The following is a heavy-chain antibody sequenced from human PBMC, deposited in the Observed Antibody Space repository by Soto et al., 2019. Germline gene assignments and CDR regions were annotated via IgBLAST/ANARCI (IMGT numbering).Heavy chain of an antibody. Sequence: EMQLLESGGDLVQRGGSLRLSCTASGFTISHYAMTWVRQAPGKGLEWVSTITDTGGDTKYADSVRGRFTMSRDNSKKTLYLQMNSLRVEDSALYYCARGSTDSYPGSRIFDFWGRGTLVTVSS. D-gene: IGHD3-10*01. CDR1: GFTISHYA. CDR2: ITDTGGDT. V-gene: IGHV3-23*01. J-gene: IGHJ4*02. CDR3: ARGSTDSYPGSRIFDF.